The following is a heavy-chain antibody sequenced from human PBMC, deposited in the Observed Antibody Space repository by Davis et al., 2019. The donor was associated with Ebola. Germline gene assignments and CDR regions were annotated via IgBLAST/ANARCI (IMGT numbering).Heavy chain of an antibody. CDR3: ARLPSHSSGYYRY. J-gene: IGHJ4*02. D-gene: IGHD3-22*01. CDR2: ISYDGSNK. CDR1: GFTSSVYY. V-gene: IGHV3-30*03. Sequence: GGSLRLSCAASGFTSSVYYMSWIRQAPGKGLEWVAVISYDGSNKYYADSVKGRFTISRDNSKNTLYLQMNSLRAEDTAVYYCARLPSHSSGYYRYWGQGTLVTVSS.